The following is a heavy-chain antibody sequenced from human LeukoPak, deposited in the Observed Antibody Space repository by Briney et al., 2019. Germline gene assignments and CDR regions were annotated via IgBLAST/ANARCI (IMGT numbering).Heavy chain of an antibody. V-gene: IGHV3-30*04. CDR3: ARDPYYI. CDR2: ISKDGSIK. D-gene: IGHD3-10*01. J-gene: IGHJ3*02. Sequence: GRSLRLSCAVSGFNFSRAAMYWVRQAPGKGLEGVGVISKDGSIKSYSDSVKGRITISRENSKKTLLLQMNSLTPDDTYVYYCARDPYYIWGQGTTVTVSS. CDR1: GFNFSRAA.